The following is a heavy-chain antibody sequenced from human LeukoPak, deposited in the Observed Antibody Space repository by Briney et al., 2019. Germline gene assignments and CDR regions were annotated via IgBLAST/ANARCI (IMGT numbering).Heavy chain of an antibody. CDR3: ARDQEGFDY. CDR1: GYTFTNNY. V-gene: IGHV1-46*01. J-gene: IGHJ4*02. Sequence: ASVTVSCTASGYTFTNNYLHWVRQAPGQGLEWMGMIYPRDGSTSYAQNLQGRVTVARDTSTTTVHMELRGLRSEDTAVYYCARDQEGFDYWGQGTVVTVSS. CDR2: IYPRDGST.